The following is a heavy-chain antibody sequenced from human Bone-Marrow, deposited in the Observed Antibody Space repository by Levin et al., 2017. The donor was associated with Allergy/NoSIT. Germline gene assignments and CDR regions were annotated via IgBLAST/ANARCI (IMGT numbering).Heavy chain of an antibody. J-gene: IGHJ4*02. Sequence: PGGSLRLSCTASGFTFGDYAMNWVRQAPGKGLEWLGFITTNPSGGTTQYAASVKGRFTISRDDSKSIAYLQMNSLKIEDTAVYYCARWWGGGRAFDYWGQGTLVTVSS. CDR3: ARWWGGGRAFDY. CDR1: GFTFGDYA. D-gene: IGHD2-15*01. CDR2: ITTNPSGGTT. V-gene: IGHV3-49*04.